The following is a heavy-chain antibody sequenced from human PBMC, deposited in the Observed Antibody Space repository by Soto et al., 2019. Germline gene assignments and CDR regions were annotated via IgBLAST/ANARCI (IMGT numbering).Heavy chain of an antibody. Sequence: QVHLVQSGAEVKKPGASVKVSCQGSGYAFTTYGITWVRQAPGQGLEWMGWISAHNGNTNYAQKLQGRVTVPRDTSTSTAYMELRSLRYDATAVYYCARGRYGDYWGQGAVVTVSS. CDR2: ISAHNGNT. CDR1: GYAFTTYG. CDR3: ARGRYGDY. D-gene: IGHD1-1*01. V-gene: IGHV1-18*01. J-gene: IGHJ4*02.